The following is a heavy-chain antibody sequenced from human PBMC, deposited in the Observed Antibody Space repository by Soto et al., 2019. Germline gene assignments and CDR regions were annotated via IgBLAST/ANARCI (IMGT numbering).Heavy chain of an antibody. D-gene: IGHD3-22*01. Sequence: SVKVSCKASGGTFSSYAISWVRQAPGQGLEWMGGIIPIFGTANYAQKFQGRVTITADKSTSTAYMELSSLRSEDTAVYYCASARAANYYDSSGYWFDPWGQGTLVTVSS. J-gene: IGHJ5*02. CDR1: GGTFSSYA. CDR3: ASARAANYYDSSGYWFDP. CDR2: IIPIFGTA. V-gene: IGHV1-69*06.